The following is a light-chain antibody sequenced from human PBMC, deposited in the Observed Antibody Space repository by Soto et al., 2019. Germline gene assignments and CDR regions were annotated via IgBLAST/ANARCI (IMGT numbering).Light chain of an antibody. V-gene: IGKV3-20*01. CDR2: GAS. CDR1: QSVTSS. J-gene: IGKJ2*01. CDR3: QQYSYSPPYT. Sequence: EIVLTQSPGTLSLSPGERATLSCRASQSVTSSLAWYQQKPGQAPRLLIYGASSRVTGIPDRFSGSGSGTDFSLTISRLEPEDCAVYYCQQYSYSPPYTFGQGTMLEIK.